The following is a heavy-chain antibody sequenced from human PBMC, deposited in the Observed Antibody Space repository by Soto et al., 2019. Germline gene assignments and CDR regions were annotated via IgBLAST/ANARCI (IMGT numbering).Heavy chain of an antibody. CDR3: ARDLLLSRGYDLNAFDI. CDR2: INSDGSST. J-gene: IGHJ3*02. V-gene: IGHV3-74*01. D-gene: IGHD5-12*01. Sequence: GGSLRLCCAACGVTFCSYWMHWVRQAPGKGLVWVSRINSDGSSTSYADSVKGRFTISRDNAKNTLYLQMNSLRAEDTAVYYCARDLLLSRGYDLNAFDIWGQGTMVT. CDR1: GVTFCSYW.